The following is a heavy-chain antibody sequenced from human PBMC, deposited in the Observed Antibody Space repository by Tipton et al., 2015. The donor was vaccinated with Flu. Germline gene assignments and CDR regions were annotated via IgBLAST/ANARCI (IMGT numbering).Heavy chain of an antibody. CDR2: IYSSGIT. CDR1: GGSLSSFY. V-gene: IGHV4-4*07. D-gene: IGHD3-10*01. CDR3: ARGSGSGTFVIFDY. Sequence: LRLSCTVSGGSLSSFYWTWIRQPAGKGLEWIGRIYSSGITKYHPSLKSRVPMSVDTSKNPFSLSLSSVTAADTAVYYCARGSGSGTFVIFDYWGQGTLVAVSS. J-gene: IGHJ4*02.